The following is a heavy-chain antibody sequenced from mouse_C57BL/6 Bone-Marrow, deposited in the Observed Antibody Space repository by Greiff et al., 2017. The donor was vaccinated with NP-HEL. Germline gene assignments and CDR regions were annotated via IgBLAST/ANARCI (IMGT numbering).Heavy chain of an antibody. Sequence: VQLQQSGAELVRPGASVKLSCTASGFNIKDDYMHWVKQRPEQGLEWIGWIDPENGDTEYASKFQGKATITADTSSNTAYLQLSSLTSEDTAVYYCTTNFYYYGISYWYFYVWGTGTTVTVSS. CDR1: GFNIKDDY. CDR2: IDPENGDT. D-gene: IGHD1-1*01. CDR3: TTNFYYYGISYWYFYV. V-gene: IGHV14-4*01. J-gene: IGHJ1*03.